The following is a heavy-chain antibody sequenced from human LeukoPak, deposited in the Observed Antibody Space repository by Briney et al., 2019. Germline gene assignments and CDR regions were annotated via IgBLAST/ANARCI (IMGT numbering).Heavy chain of an antibody. J-gene: IGHJ5*02. V-gene: IGHV4-59*01. CDR3: ARGDLPPLTWFDP. Sequence: SETLSLTCTVSGGSIRSFFWSWLRQPPGKPLEWLGHIYHTGSTNYNPSFKSRLTISVDMSKNLFSLKLTSLTSADTAIYYCARGDLPPLTWFDPWGQGTLVTVSS. D-gene: IGHD3-10*01. CDR1: GGSIRSFF. CDR2: IYHTGST.